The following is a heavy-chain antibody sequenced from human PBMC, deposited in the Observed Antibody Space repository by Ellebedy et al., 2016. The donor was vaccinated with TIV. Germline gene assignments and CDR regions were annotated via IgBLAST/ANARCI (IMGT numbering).Heavy chain of an antibody. D-gene: IGHD6-19*01. CDR1: GYTFTSYY. CDR3: ARGTRIAVAAY. CDR2: IIPILGIA. J-gene: IGHJ4*02. Sequence: AASVKVSCKASGYTFTSYYMHWVRQAPGQGLEWMGRIIPILGIANYAQKFQGRVTITADKSTSTAYMELSSLRSEDTAVYYCARGTRIAVAAYWGQGTLVTVSS. V-gene: IGHV1-69*04.